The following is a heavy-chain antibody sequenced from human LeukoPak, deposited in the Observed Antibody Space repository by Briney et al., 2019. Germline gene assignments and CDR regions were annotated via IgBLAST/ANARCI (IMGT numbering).Heavy chain of an antibody. CDR1: GFTFSSYG. CDR3: AKTRADYYGSGSHYYYGMDV. CDR2: ISYDGRNK. Sequence: GGSLRLSCAASGFTFSSYGMHWVRQAPGKGLEWVAVISYDGRNKYYADSVKGRFTISRDNSKNTLYQQMNSLRAEDTAVYYCAKTRADYYGSGSHYYYGMDVWGQGTTVTVYS. J-gene: IGHJ6*02. D-gene: IGHD3-10*01. V-gene: IGHV3-30*18.